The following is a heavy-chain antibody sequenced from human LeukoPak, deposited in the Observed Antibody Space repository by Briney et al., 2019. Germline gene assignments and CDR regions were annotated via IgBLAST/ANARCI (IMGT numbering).Heavy chain of an antibody. Sequence: GGSLRLSCAASGFTFSSYAMSWVRQAPGKGLEWVSAISGSGGSTYYADSVKGRFTISRDNSKNTLYLQMNSLRAEDTAVYYCAKGGSFYAILTGYLRPYYFDYWGQGTLVTVSS. V-gene: IGHV3-23*01. D-gene: IGHD3-9*01. CDR2: ISGSGGST. CDR3: AKGGSFYAILTGYLRPYYFDY. J-gene: IGHJ4*02. CDR1: GFTFSSYA.